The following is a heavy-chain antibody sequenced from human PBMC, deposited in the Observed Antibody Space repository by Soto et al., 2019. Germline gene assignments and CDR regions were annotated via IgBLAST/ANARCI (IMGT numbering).Heavy chain of an antibody. D-gene: IGHD3-22*01. CDR3: ARDGHDSSGYLSPYNWFDP. J-gene: IGHJ5*02. V-gene: IGHV1-18*01. Sequence: AASVKVSCKASGYTFTSYGISWVRQAPGQGLEWMGWISAYNGNTNYAQKLQGRVTMTTDTSTSTAYMELRSLRSDDTAVYYCARDGHDSSGYLSPYNWFDPWGQGTLVTVSS. CDR1: GYTFTSYG. CDR2: ISAYNGNT.